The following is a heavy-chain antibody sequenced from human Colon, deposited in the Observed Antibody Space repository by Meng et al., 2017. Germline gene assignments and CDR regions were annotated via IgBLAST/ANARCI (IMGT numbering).Heavy chain of an antibody. CDR2: ISTYDDNK. J-gene: IGHJ4*02. D-gene: IGHD4-17*01. Sequence: QVQLVQSGADVKKPGASVKGSCKASGYTFTTYGISWMRQAPGQGLEWMGWISTYDDNKNYVEKFRGRVTMTTDTSTNTAYMELRSLRSDDTAVYYCARDNPGDYVWDYWGQGTLVTVSS. V-gene: IGHV1-18*01. CDR3: ARDNPGDYVWDY. CDR1: GYTFTTYG.